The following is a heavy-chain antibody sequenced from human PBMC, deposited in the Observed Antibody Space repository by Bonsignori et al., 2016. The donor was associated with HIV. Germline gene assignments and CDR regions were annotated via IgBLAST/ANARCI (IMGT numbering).Heavy chain of an antibody. Sequence: EVRLVESGGGLVQPGGSLRLSCAASGFTLSSHAMNWVRQAPGKGLEWVSSIRDSGIITYYADSVKGRFTISRDIFKNTLYLQMNSLTVEDTAVYYCARHWGNDYWGQGTLVTV. CDR3: ARHWGNDY. D-gene: IGHD3-16*01. J-gene: IGHJ4*02. CDR2: IRDSGIIT. CDR1: GFTLSSHA. V-gene: IGHV3-23*04.